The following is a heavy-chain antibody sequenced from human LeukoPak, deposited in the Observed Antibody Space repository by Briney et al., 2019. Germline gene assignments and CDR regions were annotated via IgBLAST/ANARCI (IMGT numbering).Heavy chain of an antibody. CDR3: ARGGYYYDSSGYYLLDY. J-gene: IGHJ4*02. D-gene: IGHD3-22*01. CDR2: IYYSGST. CDR1: GGSISSHY. Sequence: PSETLSLTCTVSGGSISSHYWSWIRQPPGKGLEWIGYIYYSGSTNYNPSLKSRVTISVDTSKNQFSLKLSSVTAADTAVYYCARGGYYYDSSGYYLLDYWGQGTLVTVSS. V-gene: IGHV4-59*11.